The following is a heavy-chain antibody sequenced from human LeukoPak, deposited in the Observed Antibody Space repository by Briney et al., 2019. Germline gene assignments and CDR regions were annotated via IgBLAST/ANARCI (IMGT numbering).Heavy chain of an antibody. CDR1: GFPLSSYS. V-gene: IGHV3-21*01. Sequence: GGSLRLSWEASGFPLSSYSLNWVRKPPGKGLEWVSSISSSSSYIYYADSVEGRFTISRDNAKNSLYLQMNSLRAEDTAVYYCARDLGYSYGPFDYWGQGTLVTVSS. CDR2: ISSSSSYI. CDR3: ARDLGYSYGPFDY. J-gene: IGHJ4*02. D-gene: IGHD5-18*01.